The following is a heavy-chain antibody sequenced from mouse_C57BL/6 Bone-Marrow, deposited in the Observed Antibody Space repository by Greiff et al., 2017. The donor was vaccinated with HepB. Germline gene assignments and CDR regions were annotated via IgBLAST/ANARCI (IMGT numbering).Heavy chain of an antibody. CDR1: GYSITSGYY. Sequence: EVQLQESGPGLVKPSQSLSLTCSVPGYSITSGYYWNWIRQFPGNKLEWMGYISYDGSNNYNPSLKNRISITRDTSKNQFFLKLNSVTTEDTATYYCARAYYPWFAYWGQGTLVTVSA. CDR2: ISYDGSN. D-gene: IGHD1-1*02. CDR3: ARAYYPWFAY. J-gene: IGHJ3*01. V-gene: IGHV3-6*01.